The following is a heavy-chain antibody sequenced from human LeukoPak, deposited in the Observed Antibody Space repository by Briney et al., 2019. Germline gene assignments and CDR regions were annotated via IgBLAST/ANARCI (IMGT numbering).Heavy chain of an antibody. J-gene: IGHJ6*02. CDR3: ARESNRWYDMDV. Sequence: GGSLRLSCAGSGFTFRSYAIHWVRLAPGKGLEWVALISHDGSHEYYADSVKGRLTISRDNPKNTVYLQMNGLTTEDTAVYYCARESNRWYDMDVWGQGTTVTVSS. CDR2: ISHDGSHE. CDR1: GFTFRSYA. D-gene: IGHD2-15*01. V-gene: IGHV3-30-3*01.